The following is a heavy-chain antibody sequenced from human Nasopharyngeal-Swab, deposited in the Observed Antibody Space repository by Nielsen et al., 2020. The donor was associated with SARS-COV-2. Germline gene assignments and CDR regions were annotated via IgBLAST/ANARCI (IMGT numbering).Heavy chain of an antibody. V-gene: IGHV3-48*03. CDR3: ARVAVTYYFDY. Sequence: GGSLRLSCAASGFTFSSYEMNWVRQAPGKGLEWVSYISSGGSTIYYADPVKGRFTISRDNAKNSLYLQMNSLRAEDTAVYYCARVAVTYYFDYWGQGTLATVSS. CDR1: GFTFSSYE. CDR2: ISSGGSTI. D-gene: IGHD2-21*02. J-gene: IGHJ4*02.